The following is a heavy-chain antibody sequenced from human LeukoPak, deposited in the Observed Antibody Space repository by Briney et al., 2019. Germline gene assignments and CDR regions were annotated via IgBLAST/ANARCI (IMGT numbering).Heavy chain of an antibody. Sequence: TLSLTCTVSGGSISSGDYYWSWIRQPPGKALEWLARINWDGEKFYNTSLKTRLTISKDTSKNQVVLTMTNMDPVDTATYYCAREESTSCFDYWGQGILVTVSS. V-gene: IGHV2-70*16. CDR1: GGSISSGDYY. J-gene: IGHJ4*02. D-gene: IGHD2-2*01. CDR2: INWDGEK. CDR3: AREESTSCFDY.